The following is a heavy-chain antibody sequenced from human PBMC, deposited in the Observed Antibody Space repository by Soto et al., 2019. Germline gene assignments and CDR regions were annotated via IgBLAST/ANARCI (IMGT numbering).Heavy chain of an antibody. J-gene: IGHJ4*02. CDR1: GGSINSGGYC. Sequence: QVQLQESGPGLVKPSQTLSLTCTVSGGSINSGGYCWSWIRQHPGKGLDWIGCISYGGSTSYNPSLKSRVTISVDTSKNEFSLRLTSVTAADTAVYYCSRGILVWGQGALITVSS. CDR3: SRGILV. V-gene: IGHV4-31*03. D-gene: IGHD5-18*01. CDR2: ISYGGST.